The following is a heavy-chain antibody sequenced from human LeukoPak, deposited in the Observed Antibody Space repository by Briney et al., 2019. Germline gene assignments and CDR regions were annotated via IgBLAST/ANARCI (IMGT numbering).Heavy chain of an antibody. V-gene: IGHV3-74*01. CDR1: GFTFSNFW. J-gene: IGHJ4*01. D-gene: IGHD6-13*01. Sequence: PGGSLRLSCAASGFTFSNFWMHWVRQAPGKGLVWVSRINTDGSSTTYADSVKGRFTISRDNSKNTLYLQLNNLRAEDTAVYYCARASIAAAGYYFDYWGQEPWSPSPQ. CDR2: INTDGSST. CDR3: ARASIAAAGYYFDY.